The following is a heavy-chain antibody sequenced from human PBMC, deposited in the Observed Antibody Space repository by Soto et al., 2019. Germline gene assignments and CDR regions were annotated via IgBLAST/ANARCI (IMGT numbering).Heavy chain of an antibody. CDR1: GGTFSSYA. D-gene: IGHD3-22*01. Sequence: QVQLVQSGAEVKKPGSSVKVSCTASGGTFSSYAISWVRQAPGQGLEWIGGIIPIFGTANYAQKFQARVTITADQYPSTAYMELRSLRSEDTPVYYCASSYYYDAWRMDVWGQGTTVTVSS. V-gene: IGHV1-69*12. CDR2: IIPIFGTA. CDR3: ASSYYYDAWRMDV. J-gene: IGHJ6*02.